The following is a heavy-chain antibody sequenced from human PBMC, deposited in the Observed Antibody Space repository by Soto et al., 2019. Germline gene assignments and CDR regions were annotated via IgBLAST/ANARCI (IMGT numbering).Heavy chain of an antibody. CDR1: GFTVSTSY. CDR3: ARVVSSAYYYHQLMDV. Sequence: EVQLVESGGGLIQPGGSLRLSWAPSGFTVSTSYMIWSRQAPGKGLEWVSVIYSGGRTYYADAVKGRFTISRANSRNTLYLQMNSLRAEDTAVYYCARVVSSAYYYHQLMDVWGQGTTVTVSS. D-gene: IGHD3-22*01. CDR2: IYSGGRT. V-gene: IGHV3-53*01. J-gene: IGHJ6*02.